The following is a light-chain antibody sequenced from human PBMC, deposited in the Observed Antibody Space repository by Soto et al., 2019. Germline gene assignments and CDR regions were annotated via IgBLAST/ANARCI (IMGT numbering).Light chain of an antibody. V-gene: IGLV2-11*01. CDR2: IVS. J-gene: IGLJ2*01. CDR1: SSDVGGYNY. CDR3: SSYAGSYTFVV. Sequence: QSALTQPRSVSGSPGQSVTSSCTGTSSDVGGYNYVSWYQQHPGKAPKLMIYIVSKRPSGVPDRFSGSKSGNTASLTISGLQAEDEADYYCSSYAGSYTFVVFGGGTQLTVL.